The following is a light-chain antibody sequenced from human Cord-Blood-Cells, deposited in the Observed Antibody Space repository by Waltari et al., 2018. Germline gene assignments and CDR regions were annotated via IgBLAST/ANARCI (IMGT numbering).Light chain of an antibody. Sequence: QSALTQPASVSGSPGQSITISCTGTSSDVGSYHLVSWYQQHPGKAPKLMIYEGSKRPSGVSNRFSGSKSGNTASLTISGLQAEDGADYYCCSYAGSSTFVFGGGTKLTVL. CDR2: EGS. J-gene: IGLJ3*02. CDR3: CSYAGSSTFV. CDR1: SSDVGSYHL. V-gene: IGLV2-23*03.